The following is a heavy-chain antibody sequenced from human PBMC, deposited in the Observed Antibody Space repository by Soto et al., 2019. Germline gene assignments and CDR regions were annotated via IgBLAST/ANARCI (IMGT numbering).Heavy chain of an antibody. CDR2: INHSGST. V-gene: IGHV4-34*01. J-gene: IGHJ4*02. D-gene: IGHD3-10*01. Sequence: TLSLTCAVYGGSFSGYYWSWIRQPPGKGLEWIGEINHSGSTNYNPSLKSRVTISVDTSKNQFSLKLSSVTAADTAVYYCARGLITMVRGVTERAFDYWGQGTLVTVSS. CDR1: GGSFSGYY. CDR3: ARGLITMVRGVTERAFDY.